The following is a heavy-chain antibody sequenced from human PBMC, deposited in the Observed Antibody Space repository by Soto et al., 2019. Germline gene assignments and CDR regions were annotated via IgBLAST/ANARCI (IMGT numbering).Heavy chain of an antibody. D-gene: IGHD3-10*01. Sequence: AGGSLRLSCAASGFTFSSYAMSWVRQAPGKGLEWVSAISGSGGSTYYADSVKGRFTISRDNSKNTLYLQMNSLRAEDTAVYYCANVAVMVRGVPYYYYYGMDVWGQGTTVTVSS. CDR1: GFTFSSYA. V-gene: IGHV3-23*01. CDR2: ISGSGGST. J-gene: IGHJ6*02. CDR3: ANVAVMVRGVPYYYYYGMDV.